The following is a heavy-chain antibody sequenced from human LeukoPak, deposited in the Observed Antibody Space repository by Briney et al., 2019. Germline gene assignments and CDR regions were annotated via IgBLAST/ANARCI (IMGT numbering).Heavy chain of an antibody. CDR1: GYSISSGYY. Sequence: PSETLSLTCAVSGYSISSGYYWGWIRQPPGKGLEWIGSIYHSGSTYYNPSLQSRVTISVDTSKNQFSLKLSSVTAADTDVYYCARQRSSRYSSSWYDLSDAFDIWGQRTMVTVSS. CDR2: IYHSGST. V-gene: IGHV4-38-2*01. J-gene: IGHJ3*02. D-gene: IGHD6-13*01. CDR3: ARQRSSRYSSSWYDLSDAFDI.